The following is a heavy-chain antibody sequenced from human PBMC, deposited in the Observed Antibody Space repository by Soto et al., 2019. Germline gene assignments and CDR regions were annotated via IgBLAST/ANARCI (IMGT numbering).Heavy chain of an antibody. D-gene: IGHD6-6*01. V-gene: IGHV3-30*18. CDR2: ISYDGSNK. J-gene: IGHJ6*02. CDR1: GFTFSSYG. CDR3: AKDRQLAYYGMDV. Sequence: QVQLVESGGGVVQPGRSLRLSCAASGFTFSSYGMHWVRQAPGKGLEWVAVISYDGSNKYYADSVKGRFTISRDNSKNTLYLQMNSLRAEDTAVYYCAKDRQLAYYGMDVWGQGTTVTVYS.